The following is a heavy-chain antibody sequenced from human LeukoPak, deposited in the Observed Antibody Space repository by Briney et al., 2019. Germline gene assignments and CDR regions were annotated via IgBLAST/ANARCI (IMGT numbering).Heavy chain of an antibody. V-gene: IGHV3-66*02. D-gene: IGHD4-23*01. J-gene: IGHJ4*02. CDR2: IFSGGST. CDR1: GFTVSSNY. Sequence: GGSLRLSCAASGFTVSSNYVSWVRQAPGKGLEWVSVIFSGGSTYYADSVKGRFTISRDNSKNTLYLQMNSLRAEDTAVYYCASFKARWSNVDYWGQGTLVTVSS. CDR3: ASFKARWSNVDY.